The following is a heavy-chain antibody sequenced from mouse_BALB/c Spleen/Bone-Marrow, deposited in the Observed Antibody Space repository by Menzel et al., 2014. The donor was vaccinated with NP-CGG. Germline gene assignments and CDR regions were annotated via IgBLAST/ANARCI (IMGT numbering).Heavy chain of an antibody. V-gene: IGHV1-69*02. CDR1: GYTFTSYW. D-gene: IGHD2-3*01. CDR3: TRDGSPFAY. CDR2: IYPSDSYT. J-gene: IGHJ3*01. Sequence: QVQLEDSGAELVRPGASVKLSCKASGYTFTSYWINWVKQRPGQGLEWIGNIYPSDSYTNYNQKFKDKATLTVDKSSSTAYMQLSSPTSEDSAVYYCTRDGSPFAYWGQGTLVTVSA.